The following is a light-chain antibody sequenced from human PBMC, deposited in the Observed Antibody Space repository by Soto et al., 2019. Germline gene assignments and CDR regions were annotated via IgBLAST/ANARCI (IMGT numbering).Light chain of an antibody. Sequence: DIVMTQSPDSLAVSLGERATINCKSSQSVLSTSNNKNYLAWYQQKPGQPPKLLIYWASIRESGVPDRFSGSGSGTDFTLTISSLQAEDAAISSCQQYYSAFPFTFGPGTKVDVK. V-gene: IGKV4-1*01. CDR1: QSVLSTSNNKNY. CDR3: QQYYSAFPFT. CDR2: WAS. J-gene: IGKJ3*01.